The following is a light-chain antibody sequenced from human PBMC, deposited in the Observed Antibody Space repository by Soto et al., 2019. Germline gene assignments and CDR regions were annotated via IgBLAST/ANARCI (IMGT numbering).Light chain of an antibody. Sequence: QLVLTQSPSASASLGASVKLTCTLSSEHSNYAIAWYQQQPEKGPRYLMKLATDGSHTKGDGIPDRFSGSSSGAERYLTISSLQSEDEADYYCQIWGTGGWVFGGGTKLTVL. J-gene: IGLJ3*02. CDR2: LATDGSH. V-gene: IGLV4-69*01. CDR1: SEHSNYA. CDR3: QIWGTGGWV.